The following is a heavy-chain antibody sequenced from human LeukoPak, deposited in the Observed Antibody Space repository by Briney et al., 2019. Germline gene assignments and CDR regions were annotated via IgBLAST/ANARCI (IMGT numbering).Heavy chain of an antibody. CDR2: IKSKTDGGTT. V-gene: IGHV3-15*01. CDR1: GFTFSNAW. CDR3: AKEGSGWYYLDY. Sequence: GGSLRLSCAASGFTFSNAWMSWVRQAPGKGLEWVGRIKSKTDGGTTDYAAPVKGRFTISRDDSKNTLYLQMNSLKTEDTAVYYCAKEGSGWYYLDYWGQGTVVTVSA. D-gene: IGHD6-19*01. J-gene: IGHJ4*02.